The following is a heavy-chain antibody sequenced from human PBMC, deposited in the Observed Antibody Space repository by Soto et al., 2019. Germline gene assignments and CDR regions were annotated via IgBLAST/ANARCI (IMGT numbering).Heavy chain of an antibody. V-gene: IGHV4-59*01. Sequence: ETLSLTCTVSSDSISSYYWSWIRQPPGKRLEWIGYISYSGSTDYNPSLKSQVTISGDTSKNQFSLKVSSVTAADTAVYYCARGTSWQLPFDYWGQGTLVTVSS. CDR3: ARGTSWQLPFDY. D-gene: IGHD6-13*01. CDR2: ISYSGST. J-gene: IGHJ4*02. CDR1: SDSISSYY.